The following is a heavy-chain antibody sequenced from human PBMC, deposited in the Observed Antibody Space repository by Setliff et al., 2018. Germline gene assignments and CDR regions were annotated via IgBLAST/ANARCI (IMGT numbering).Heavy chain of an antibody. CDR1: GGTFSSYD. V-gene: IGHV1-69*05. D-gene: IGHD2-2*01. CDR2: IIPIFGTT. J-gene: IGHJ5*02. Sequence: ASVKVSCKASGGTFSSYDINWVRQAPGQGLEWMGGIIPIFGTTNYARKFQGRVTIITDESTSTAYMQLSSLGSEDTAVYYCVRDRHSFVVPPEEAWFDPWGQGTLVTVSS. CDR3: VRDRHSFVVPPEEAWFDP.